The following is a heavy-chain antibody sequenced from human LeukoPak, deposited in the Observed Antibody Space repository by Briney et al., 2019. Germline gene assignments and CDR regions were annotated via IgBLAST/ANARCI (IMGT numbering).Heavy chain of an antibody. CDR1: GGSISSGGYY. Sequence: SETLSLTCSVSGGSISSGGYYWSWIRQHPGKGLEWIGYIYYSGSTYYNPSLKSRVTISVDTSKNQFSLKLSSVTAADTAVYYCARDGDYYGSGSYYSIWGQGTMVTVSS. D-gene: IGHD3-10*01. V-gene: IGHV4-31*03. CDR2: IYYSGST. CDR3: ARDGDYYGSGSYYSI. J-gene: IGHJ3*02.